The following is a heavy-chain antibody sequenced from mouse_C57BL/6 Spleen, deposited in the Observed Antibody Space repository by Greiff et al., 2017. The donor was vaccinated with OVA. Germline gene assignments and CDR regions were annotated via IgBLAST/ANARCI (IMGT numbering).Heavy chain of an antibody. CDR1: GNTFTSYW. CDR2: IDPSDSYT. Sequence: QVQLQQPGAELVMPGASVKLSCKASGNTFTSYWMHWVKQRPGQGLEWIGEIDPSDSYTNYNQKFKGKSTLTVDKSSSTAYMQLSSLTSEDSAVYYCARKGAYGNWYFDVWGTGTTVTVSS. D-gene: IGHD2-1*01. V-gene: IGHV1-69*01. CDR3: ARKGAYGNWYFDV. J-gene: IGHJ1*03.